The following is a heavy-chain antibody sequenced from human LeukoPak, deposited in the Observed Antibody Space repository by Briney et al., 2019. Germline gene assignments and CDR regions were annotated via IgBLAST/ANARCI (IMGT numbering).Heavy chain of an antibody. J-gene: IGHJ5*02. Sequence: SETLSLTCTVSGGSISSGDYYWSWIRQPPGKGLEWIGYIYYSGSTYYNPSLKSRVTISVDTSKNQFSLKLSSVTAADTAVYYCARDVDPPNNWFDPWGQGTLVTASS. V-gene: IGHV4-30-4*08. D-gene: IGHD5-12*01. CDR1: GGSISSGDYY. CDR2: IYYSGST. CDR3: ARDVDPPNNWFDP.